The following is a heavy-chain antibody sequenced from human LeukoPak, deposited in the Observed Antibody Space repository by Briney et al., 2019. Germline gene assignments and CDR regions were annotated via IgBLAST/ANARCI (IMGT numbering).Heavy chain of an antibody. J-gene: IGHJ2*01. CDR3: VRYYTRQSWYFDL. CDR1: GFTFSSDW. V-gene: IGHV3-7*01. D-gene: IGHD3-10*01. Sequence: GGSLRLSCVASGFTFSSDWMIWVRQSPGEGLEWVANIKPDEGEKYYVDSVKGRFTVSRDNAKNSLYLQMNSLRAEDTAVYYCVRYYTRQSWYFDLWGRGTLVTVSS. CDR2: IKPDEGEK.